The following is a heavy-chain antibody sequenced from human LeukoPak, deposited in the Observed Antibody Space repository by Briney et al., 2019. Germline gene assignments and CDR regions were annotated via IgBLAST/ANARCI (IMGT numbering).Heavy chain of an antibody. CDR1: GFTFSSYA. V-gene: IGHV3-23*01. J-gene: IGHJ4*02. CDR3: AKSFGPVIAAAGTGAD. CDR2: ISGSGTNT. Sequence: PGGSLRLSCAASGFTFSSYAMTWVRQAPGKGLEWVSVISGSGTNTGYADSVKGRFTISRDNSKNTLYLQMNSLRAEDTAVYYCAKSFGPVIAAAGTGADWGQGALVTVSS. D-gene: IGHD6-13*01.